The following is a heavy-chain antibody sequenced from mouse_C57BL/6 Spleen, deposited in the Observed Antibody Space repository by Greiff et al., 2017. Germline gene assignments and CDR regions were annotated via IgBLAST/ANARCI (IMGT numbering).Heavy chain of an antibody. J-gene: IGHJ4*01. CDR1: GYTFTSYW. CDR2: IDPPDSET. D-gene: IGHD1-1*01. Sequence: QVQLQQPGAELVRPGSSVKLSCKASGYTFTSYWMHWVKQRPIQGLEWIGNIDPPDSETHYNQKFKDKATLTVDKSSSTAYMELSSLTSEDSAVYYGVKCYYGNSLDAMDYWGQGTSVTVSS. V-gene: IGHV1-52*01. CDR3: VKCYYGNSLDAMDY.